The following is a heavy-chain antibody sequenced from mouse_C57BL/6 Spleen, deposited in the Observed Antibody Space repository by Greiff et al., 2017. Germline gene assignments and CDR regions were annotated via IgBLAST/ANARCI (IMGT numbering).Heavy chain of an antibody. CDR1: GFTFSSYG. V-gene: IGHV5-6*01. CDR2: ISSGGSYT. CDR3: ARQITTVVATGTDYAMDY. Sequence: EVMLVESGGDLVKPGGSLKLSCAASGFTFSSYGMSWVRQTPDKRLEWVATISSGGSYTYYPDSVKGRFTISRDNAKNTLYLQMSSLKSEDTAMXYCARQITTVVATGTDYAMDYWGQGTSVTVSS. J-gene: IGHJ4*01. D-gene: IGHD1-1*01.